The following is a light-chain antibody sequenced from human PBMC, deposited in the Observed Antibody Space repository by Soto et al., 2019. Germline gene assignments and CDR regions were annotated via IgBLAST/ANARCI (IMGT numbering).Light chain of an antibody. Sequence: DIQLTQSPSFLSASVGDRVTITCRASQGISSYLAWYQQKPGKAPKLLIYAASTLQSGVPSRFSGSGSGTEFTLTISSLQPEDFAGYYCQQSYTTPWTFGQGSNVDVK. J-gene: IGKJ1*01. V-gene: IGKV1-9*01. CDR2: AAS. CDR1: QGISSY. CDR3: QQSYTTPWT.